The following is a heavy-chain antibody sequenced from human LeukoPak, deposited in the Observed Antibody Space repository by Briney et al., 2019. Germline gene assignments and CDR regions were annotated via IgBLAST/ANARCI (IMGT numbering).Heavy chain of an antibody. Sequence: RESGPALVKPTQTLTLACTFSGFSLSTSGMCVSWIRQPPGKALEWLALIDWDDDKYYSTSLKTRLTISKDTSKNQVVLTMTNMDPVDTATYYCARIGRGYSGYDEWYAFDIWGQGTMVTVSS. CDR1: GFSLSTSGMC. D-gene: IGHD5-12*01. V-gene: IGHV2-70*01. CDR3: ARIGRGYSGYDEWYAFDI. CDR2: IDWDDDK. J-gene: IGHJ3*02.